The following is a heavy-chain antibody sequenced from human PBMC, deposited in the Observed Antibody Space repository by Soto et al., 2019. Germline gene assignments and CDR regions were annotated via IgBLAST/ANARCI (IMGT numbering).Heavy chain of an antibody. CDR3: ARPQYSSSSGPYYYYGMDV. Sequence: GESLKISCKGSGYSFTIYWISWVRQMPGKGLEWMGRIDPSDSYTNYSPSFQGHVTISADKSISTAYLQWSSLKASDTAMYYCARPQYSSSSGPYYYYGMDVWGQGTTVTVSS. J-gene: IGHJ6*02. CDR2: IDPSDSYT. V-gene: IGHV5-10-1*01. CDR1: GYSFTIYW. D-gene: IGHD6-6*01.